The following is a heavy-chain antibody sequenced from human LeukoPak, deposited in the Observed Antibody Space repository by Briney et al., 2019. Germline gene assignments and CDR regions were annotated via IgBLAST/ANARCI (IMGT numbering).Heavy chain of an antibody. V-gene: IGHV1-8*01. CDR3: ARVATTFLTHHRRIDY. CDR2: MNPNSGNT. D-gene: IGHD3-16*01. CDR1: GYTFTSYD. Sequence: ASVKVSCKASGYTFTSYDINWVRKATGQGLGWLGWMNPNSGNTGYAQKFQGRVTMTRNTSISTAYMELSSLRSEDTAVYYCARVATTFLTHHRRIDYWGQGTLVTVSS. J-gene: IGHJ4*02.